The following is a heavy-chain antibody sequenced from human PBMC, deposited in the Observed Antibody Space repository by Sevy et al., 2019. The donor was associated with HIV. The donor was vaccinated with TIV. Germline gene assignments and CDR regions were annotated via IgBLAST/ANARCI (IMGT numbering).Heavy chain of an antibody. J-gene: IGHJ6*02. CDR2: ISWNSVSL. V-gene: IGHV3-9*01. Sequence: GGSLRLSCAASGFRFSDYAMHWVRQAPGKGLERVSGISWNSVSLDYADSVKGRFTISRDNAKNSLYLQMNRLRSEDTALYYCAKDNRPATMSNSSYYYYYGMDVWGQGTTVTVSS. CDR1: GFRFSDYA. D-gene: IGHD6-6*01. CDR3: AKDNRPATMSNSSYYYYYGMDV.